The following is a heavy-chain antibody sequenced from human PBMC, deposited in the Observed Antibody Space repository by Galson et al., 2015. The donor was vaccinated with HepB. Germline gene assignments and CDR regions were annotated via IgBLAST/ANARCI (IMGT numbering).Heavy chain of an antibody. CDR3: ARGRWNDFWSGYYTDYYYYGMDV. Sequence: SLRLSCAASGFTFSSYEMNWVRQAPGKGLEWVSYISSSGSTIYYADSVKGRFTISRDNAKNSLYLQMNSLRAEDTAVYYCARGRWNDFWSGYYTDYYYYGMDVWGQGTTVTVSS. CDR2: ISSSGSTI. J-gene: IGHJ6*02. D-gene: IGHD3-3*01. V-gene: IGHV3-48*03. CDR1: GFTFSSYE.